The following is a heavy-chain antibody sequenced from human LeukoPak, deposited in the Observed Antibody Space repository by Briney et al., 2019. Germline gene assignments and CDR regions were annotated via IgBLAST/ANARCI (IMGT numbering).Heavy chain of an antibody. CDR3: ARNPRLDF. CDR1: GYSFPIYW. J-gene: IGHJ4*02. Sequence: GESLKISCEASGYSFPIYWIAWVRQAPGKGLEWMGNIYPGDSDTRYGPSFRGQVTISVDKSVSTAYLHFSSLRASDTAIYYCARNPRLDFWGQGTPVTV. V-gene: IGHV5-51*01. CDR2: IYPGDSDT.